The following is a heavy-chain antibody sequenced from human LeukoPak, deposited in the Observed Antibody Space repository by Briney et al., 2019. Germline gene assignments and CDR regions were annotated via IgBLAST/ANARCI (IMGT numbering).Heavy chain of an antibody. CDR3: ARAKYCSGGSCYWSLANWFDP. D-gene: IGHD2-15*01. CDR1: GGTFTSYG. Sequence: ASVKVSCKASGGTFTSYGISWVRQAPGQGLEWMGWISAYNDNTNYAQKLQGRVTMTTDTSTSTAYMELSSLRSEDTAVYYCARAKYCSGGSCYWSLANWFDPWGQGTLVTVSS. V-gene: IGHV1-18*01. CDR2: ISAYNDNT. J-gene: IGHJ5*02.